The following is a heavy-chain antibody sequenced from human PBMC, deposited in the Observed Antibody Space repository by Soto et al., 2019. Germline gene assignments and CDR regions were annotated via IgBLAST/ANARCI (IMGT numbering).Heavy chain of an antibody. J-gene: IGHJ4*02. V-gene: IGHV4-38-2*01. CDR2: IYHSGST. Sequence: SETLSLTCAVSGYSISSGYYWGWIRQPPGKGLEWIGSIYHSGSTYYNPSLKSRVTISVDTSKNQFSLKLSSVTAADTAVYYCARGIQLWSDFDYWGQGTLVTVSS. D-gene: IGHD5-18*01. CDR3: ARGIQLWSDFDY. CDR1: GYSISSGYY.